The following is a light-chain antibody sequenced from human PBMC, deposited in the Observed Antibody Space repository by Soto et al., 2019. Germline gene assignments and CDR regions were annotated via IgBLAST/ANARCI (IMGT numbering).Light chain of an antibody. V-gene: IGKV1-9*01. CDR2: SAS. J-gene: IGKJ4*01. CDR3: QQLSRYPLT. CDR1: QALSNY. Sequence: DIQLTQSPSVLSASVGDTVTIICRASQALSNYLAWYQQKPGKAPDLLIYSASTLQSGVPSRFSGSGSETEFSLTIRALQPEDFATYYCQQLSRYPLTFGGGTKVDIK.